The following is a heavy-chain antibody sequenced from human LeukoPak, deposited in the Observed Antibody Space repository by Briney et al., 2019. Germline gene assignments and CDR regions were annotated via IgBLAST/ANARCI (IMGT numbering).Heavy chain of an antibody. Sequence: PGRSLRLSCAASGFTFSSYSMQWVRKTPGKGLEWVGIMSNSGENTFYGEAVKGRFTISRDNSQNTLYLQMNSLRPEDTAVYYCAKEADYWGQGTLVTVSS. V-gene: IGHV3-30*18. CDR1: GFTFSSYS. CDR3: AKEADY. CDR2: MSNSGENT. J-gene: IGHJ4*02.